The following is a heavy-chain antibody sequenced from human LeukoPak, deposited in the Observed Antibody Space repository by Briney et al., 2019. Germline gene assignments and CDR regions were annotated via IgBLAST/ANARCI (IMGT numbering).Heavy chain of an antibody. J-gene: IGHJ6*02. CDR2: IIPIFGIA. Sequence: SVKVSCKASGGTFSSYAISWVRQAPGQGLEWMGRIIPIFGIANYAQKFQGRVTITADKSTSTAYMELSSLRSEDTAVYYCARAARGGSLIAAAVTGYYYGMDVWGQGTTVTVSS. V-gene: IGHV1-69*04. CDR1: GGTFSSYA. D-gene: IGHD6-13*01. CDR3: ARAARGGSLIAAAVTGYYYGMDV.